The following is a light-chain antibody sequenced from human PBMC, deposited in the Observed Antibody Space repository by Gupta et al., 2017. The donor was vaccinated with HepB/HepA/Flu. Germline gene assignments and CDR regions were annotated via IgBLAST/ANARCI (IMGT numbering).Light chain of an antibody. CDR2: EDR. Sequence: YELTQPPSVSVSPGQTATMTCSGDILPRKYAYWYHQRPGQAPLLVIYEDRKRPSGIPERFSASSSGTVATLTISGVQVEDEGDYYCYSTDNTGHPLFGGGTKLSVL. CDR1: ILPRKY. V-gene: IGLV3-10*01. CDR3: YSTDNTGHPL. J-gene: IGLJ2*01.